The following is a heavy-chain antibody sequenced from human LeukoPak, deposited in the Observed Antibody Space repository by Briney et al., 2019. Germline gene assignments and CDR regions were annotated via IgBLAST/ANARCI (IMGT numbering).Heavy chain of an antibody. CDR2: ISGSRNNT. CDR3: AKWGCSGGSCYPFDY. V-gene: IGHV3-23*01. D-gene: IGHD2-15*01. CDR1: RFTFSSYA. Sequence: PGGSLRLSCAASRFTFSSYAMAWVRQAPGKGLEWVSAISGSRNNTYYADSVKGRFTISRDNSKNTLYLQMNSLRAEDTAVYYCAKWGCSGGSCYPFDYWGQGTLVTVSS. J-gene: IGHJ4*02.